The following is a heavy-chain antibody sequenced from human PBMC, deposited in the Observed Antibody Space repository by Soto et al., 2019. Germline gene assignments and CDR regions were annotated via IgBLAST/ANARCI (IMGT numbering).Heavy chain of an antibody. CDR2: IYYSGTT. Sequence: PSETLSLTSSVSGGSVSDKTYYWSWIRQSPGKGLEWIGYIYYSGTTNYNPSLKSRVTISVDTSKNQFSLRLDSVTAADTALYYCARTTAVPNSLRSRYYFDYWGQGTLVTVSS. V-gene: IGHV4-61*01. J-gene: IGHJ4*02. CDR1: GGSVSDKTYY. CDR3: ARTTAVPNSLRSRYYFDY. D-gene: IGHD4-17*01.